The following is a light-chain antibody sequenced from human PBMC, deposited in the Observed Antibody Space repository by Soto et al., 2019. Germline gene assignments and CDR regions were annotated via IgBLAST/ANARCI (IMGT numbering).Light chain of an antibody. J-gene: IGLJ3*02. CDR2: DNY. V-gene: IGLV1-51*01. Sequence: QSVLTQPPSVSGAPGQRVTISCTGNSSNLGAGYDVHWYQQFPGTSPKLLIYDNYKRPSGIPDRFSGSKSGTSATLGITGLQTGDEADYYCGTWDSSLSAEVFGGGTKLTVL. CDR1: SSNLGAGYD. CDR3: GTWDSSLSAEV.